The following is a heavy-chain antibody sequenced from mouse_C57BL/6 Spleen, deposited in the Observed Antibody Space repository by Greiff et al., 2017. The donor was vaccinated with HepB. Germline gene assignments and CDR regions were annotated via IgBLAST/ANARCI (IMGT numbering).Heavy chain of an antibody. D-gene: IGHD1-1*01. CDR1: GYTFTSYW. V-gene: IGHV1-72*01. CDR3: ARRGRCITTVVAPFDY. J-gene: IGHJ2*01. CDR2: IDPNSGGT. Sequence: QVQLQQPGAELVKPGASVKLSCKASGYTFTSYWMHWVKQRPGRGLEWIGRIDPNSGGTKYNEKFKSKATLTVDKPSSTAYMQLSSLTSEDSAVYYCARRGRCITTVVAPFDYWGQGTTLTVSS.